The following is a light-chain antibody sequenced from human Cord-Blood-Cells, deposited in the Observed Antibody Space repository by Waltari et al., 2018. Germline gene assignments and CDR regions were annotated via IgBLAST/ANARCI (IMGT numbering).Light chain of an antibody. J-gene: IGLJ3*02. CDR1: SSDVGGYNY. V-gene: IGLV2-11*01. CDR2: DVS. Sequence: QSALTQPRSVSGPPGQSVPISCPGTSSDVGGYNYVSWYQQHPGKAPKLMIYDVSKRPAGVPDRFSGSKSGNTASLTISGLQAEDEADYYCSSYTSSSTWVFGGGTKLTVL. CDR3: SSYTSSSTWV.